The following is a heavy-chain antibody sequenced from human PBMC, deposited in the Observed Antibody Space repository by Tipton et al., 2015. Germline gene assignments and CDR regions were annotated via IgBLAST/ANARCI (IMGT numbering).Heavy chain of an antibody. Sequence: SLRLSCAASGFTFSDYYMIWIRQAPGKGLQLVSYISSSGITIYDADSVKDRFTISRDNAKNPLFLQMNSLRAEDTAVYYCARASYGDYRVDYWGQGTVVTVSS. CDR3: ARASYGDYRVDY. D-gene: IGHD4-17*01. J-gene: IGHJ4*02. CDR2: ISSSGITI. V-gene: IGHV3-11*01. CDR1: GFTFSDYY.